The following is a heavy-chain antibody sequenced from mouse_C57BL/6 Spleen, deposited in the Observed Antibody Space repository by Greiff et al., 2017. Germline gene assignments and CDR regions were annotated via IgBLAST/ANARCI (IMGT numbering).Heavy chain of an antibody. D-gene: IGHD2-4*01. CDR2: IDPANGNT. CDR1: GFNIKNTY. J-gene: IGHJ3*01. V-gene: IGHV14-3*01. Sequence: VHVKQSVAELVRPGASVKLSCTASGFNIKNTYMHWVKQRPEQGLEWIGRIDPANGNTNYAPKFQGKATITADTSSTTAYLQLSSLTSEDTAIYYCASLYYDYFFAYWGQGTLVTVSA. CDR3: ASLYYDYFFAY.